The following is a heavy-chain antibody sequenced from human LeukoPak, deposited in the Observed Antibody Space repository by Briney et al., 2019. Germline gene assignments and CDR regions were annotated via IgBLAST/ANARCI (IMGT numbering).Heavy chain of an antibody. Sequence: QPGGSLRLSCAASGFTFSRYWMNWVRQAPGKGLEWVANMKPDGSEKYYVDSVKGRFTISRDNSKNTLYLQMNSLRAEDTAVYYCAKESARVLWGQGTLVTVSS. J-gene: IGHJ4*02. CDR2: MKPDGSEK. CDR3: AKESARVL. V-gene: IGHV3-7*03. CDR1: GFTFSRYW. D-gene: IGHD3-10*01.